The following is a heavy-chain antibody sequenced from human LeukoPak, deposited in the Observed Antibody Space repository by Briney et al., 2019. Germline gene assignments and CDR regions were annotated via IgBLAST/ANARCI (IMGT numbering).Heavy chain of an antibody. D-gene: IGHD3-10*01. Sequence: GGSLRLSCAASGFTFSSYSMNWVRQAPGKGLEWVSSISSSSSYIYYADSVKGRFTISRDNSKNTLYLQMNSLRAEDTAVYYCARDTGRSGYYDYWGQGTLVTVSS. CDR1: GFTFSSYS. CDR3: ARDTGRSGYYDY. V-gene: IGHV3-21*04. CDR2: ISSSSSYI. J-gene: IGHJ4*02.